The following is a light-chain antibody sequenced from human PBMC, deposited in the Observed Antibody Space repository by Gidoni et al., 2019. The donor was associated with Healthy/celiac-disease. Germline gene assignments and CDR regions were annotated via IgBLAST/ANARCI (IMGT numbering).Light chain of an antibody. CDR2: AAS. J-gene: IGKJ1*01. CDR1: QSISSY. Sequence: DIQMTQSPSSLSASVGDRVTITCRASQSISSYLNWYHQKPGKAPKLLIYAASSLQSGVPSRFSGSGSGTDFTLTISSLQPEDFATYYCQQSYSTLLWTFGQGTKVEIK. CDR3: QQSYSTLLWT. V-gene: IGKV1-39*01.